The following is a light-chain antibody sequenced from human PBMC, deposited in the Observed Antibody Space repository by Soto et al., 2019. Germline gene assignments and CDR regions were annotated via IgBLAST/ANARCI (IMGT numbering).Light chain of an antibody. J-gene: IGKJ3*01. V-gene: IGKV3-11*01. CDR1: QSVSSY. CDR2: DAS. CDR3: QQRSNWLFT. Sequence: EIVLTQSPATLSLSPGERATLSCRASQSVSSYLAWYQQKPGQAPRLLIYDASNRATGIPARFSGSGSGTDFTLTISSLEPEDCAVYYCQQRSNWLFTFGPGTKVYIK.